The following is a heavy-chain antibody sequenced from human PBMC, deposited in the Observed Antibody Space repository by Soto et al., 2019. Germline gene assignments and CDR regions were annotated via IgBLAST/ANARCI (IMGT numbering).Heavy chain of an antibody. CDR1: GGSISSYY. CDR2: IYYSGST. V-gene: IGHV4-59*01. Sequence: PSETLSLTCPVSGGSISSYYWSWIRQPPGKGLKWIGYIYYSGSTNYNPSLKSRVTISVDTSKNQFSLKLSSVTAADTAVYYCAREGSTVTTRGFDYWGQGTLVTVSS. D-gene: IGHD4-4*01. J-gene: IGHJ4*02. CDR3: AREGSTVTTRGFDY.